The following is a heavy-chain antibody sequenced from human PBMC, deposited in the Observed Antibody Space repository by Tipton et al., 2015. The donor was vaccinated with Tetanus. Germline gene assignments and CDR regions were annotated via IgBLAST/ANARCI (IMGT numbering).Heavy chain of an antibody. CDR3: ATTEVNWFDP. D-gene: IGHD1-1*01. Sequence: TLSLTCTVSGGSITSGTFHWNWIRQSPGKGLEWVGSIYSYNGNTFENPSLKGRVSISLDTSKNQFSLSLTSVTAADTAVYFCATTEVNWFDPWGQGTLVTVSS. CDR2: IYSYNGNT. J-gene: IGHJ5*02. V-gene: IGHV4-39*01. CDR1: GGSITSGTFH.